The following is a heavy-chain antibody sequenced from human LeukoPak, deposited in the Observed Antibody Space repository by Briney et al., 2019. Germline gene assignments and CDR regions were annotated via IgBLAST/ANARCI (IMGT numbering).Heavy chain of an antibody. CDR1: GNYW. CDR3: VSFYETY. J-gene: IGHJ4*02. CDR2: INSDGSWT. Sequence: GGSLRLSCAASGNYWMHWVRQAPGKGLVWVSHINSDGSWTSYADSVKGRFTISKDNAKNTVYLQMNNLRAEDTAVYYCVSFYETYWGRGTLVTASS. V-gene: IGHV3-74*01. D-gene: IGHD2-2*01.